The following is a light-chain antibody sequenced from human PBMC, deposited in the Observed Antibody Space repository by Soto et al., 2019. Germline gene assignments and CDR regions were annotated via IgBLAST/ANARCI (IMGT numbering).Light chain of an antibody. CDR2: SAS. CDR1: QDVSSW. Sequence: DIQVTQSPSSVSASVGDRVTITCRTSQDVSSWLAWYQQKPEKAPELLIYSASTLQTGVPSRFSGSGSGTDFTLTISSLQPEDFATYYCQPANSFPLTFGGGTKVEIK. V-gene: IGKV1-12*01. CDR3: QPANSFPLT. J-gene: IGKJ4*01.